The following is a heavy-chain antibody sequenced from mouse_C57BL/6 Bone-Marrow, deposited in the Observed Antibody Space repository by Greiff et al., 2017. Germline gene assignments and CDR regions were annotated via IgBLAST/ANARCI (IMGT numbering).Heavy chain of an antibody. D-gene: IGHD1-1*01. CDR3: AETYYGSSLDY. J-gene: IGHJ2*01. Sequence: DVKLQESGPGLVKPSQSLSLTCSVTGYSITSGYYWNWIRQFPGNKLEWMGYISYDGSNNYNPSLKNRISITRDTSKNQFFLKLNSVTTEDTATYYCAETYYGSSLDYWGQGTTLTVSS. CDR1: GYSITSGYY. V-gene: IGHV3-6*01. CDR2: ISYDGSN.